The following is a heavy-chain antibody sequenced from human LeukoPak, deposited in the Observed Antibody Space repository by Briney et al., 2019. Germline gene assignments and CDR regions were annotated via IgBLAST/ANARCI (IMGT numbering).Heavy chain of an antibody. CDR1: GYTFTSYY. Sequence: ASVKVFCKASGYTFTSYYMHWVRQAPGQGLEWMGIINPSGGSTSYAQKFQGRVTMTRDMSTSTVYMELSSLRSEDTAVYYCARRGLTGTVHYYYYYYMDVWGKGTTVTVSS. V-gene: IGHV1-46*01. D-gene: IGHD1-20*01. CDR2: INPSGGST. CDR3: ARRGLTGTVHYYYYYYMDV. J-gene: IGHJ6*03.